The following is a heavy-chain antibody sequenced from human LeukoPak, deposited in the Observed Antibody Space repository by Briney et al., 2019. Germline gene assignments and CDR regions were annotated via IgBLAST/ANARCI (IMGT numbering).Heavy chain of an antibody. D-gene: IGHD1-26*01. CDR2: INAYNGNT. V-gene: IGHV1-18*01. J-gene: IGHJ5*02. CDR1: GYTFTSYG. CDR3: ARMYSGSYYDWFDP. Sequence: ASVKVSCKASGYTFTSYGISWVRQAPGQGLEWMGWINAYNGNTNYAQKLQGRVTMTTDTSTSTAYMELRSLRSDDTAVYYCARMYSGSYYDWFDPWGQGTLVTVSS.